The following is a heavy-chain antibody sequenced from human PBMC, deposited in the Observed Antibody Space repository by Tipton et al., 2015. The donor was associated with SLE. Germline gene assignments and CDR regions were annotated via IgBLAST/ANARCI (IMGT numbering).Heavy chain of an antibody. J-gene: IGHJ3*02. CDR2: ISHTGRT. CDR3: AREGYIAAAEGAFDI. CDR1: GGSISGYY. D-gene: IGHD6-13*01. Sequence: TLSLTCTVSGGSISGYYWSWIRQPPGKGLEWIGEISHTGRTNYNPSLKSRVTISVDTSNYQFSLRLSSVTAADTAVYYCAREGYIAAAEGAFDIWGQGTMVTVSS. V-gene: IGHV4-34*01.